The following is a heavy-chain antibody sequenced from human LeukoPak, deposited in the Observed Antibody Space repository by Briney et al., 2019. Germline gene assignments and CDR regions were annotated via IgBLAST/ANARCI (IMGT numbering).Heavy chain of an antibody. J-gene: IGHJ4*02. Sequence: SETLSLTCAVYGGSFSGYYWSWIRQPPGKGLEWIGEINHSGSTNYNPSLKSRVTISVDTSKNQFSLKLSSVTAADTAVYYCAGVSKQGLKPAADSMGPFDYWGQGTLVTVSS. D-gene: IGHD2-2*01. CDR2: INHSGST. CDR3: AGVSKQGLKPAADSMGPFDY. V-gene: IGHV4-34*01. CDR1: GGSFSGYY.